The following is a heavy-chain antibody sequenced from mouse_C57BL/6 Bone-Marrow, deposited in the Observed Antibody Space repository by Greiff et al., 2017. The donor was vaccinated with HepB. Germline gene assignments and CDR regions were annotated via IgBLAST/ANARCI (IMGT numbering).Heavy chain of an antibody. CDR2: IYPRSGNT. CDR1: GYTFTSYG. CDR3: AIYGSSRAY. Sequence: VQLVESGAELARPGASVKLSCKASGYTFTSYGISWVKQRTGQGLEWIGEIYPRSGNTYYNEKFKGKATLTADKSSSTAYMELRSLTSEDSAVYFCAIYGSSRAYWGQGTLVTVSA. J-gene: IGHJ3*01. V-gene: IGHV1-81*01. D-gene: IGHD1-1*01.